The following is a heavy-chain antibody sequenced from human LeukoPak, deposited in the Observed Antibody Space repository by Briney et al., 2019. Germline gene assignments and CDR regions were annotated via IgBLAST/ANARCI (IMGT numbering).Heavy chain of an antibody. CDR1: GGSISSYY. CDR2: IYTSGST. CDR3: ARDRGDMVRGVIIAGPYAFDI. Sequence: SETLSLTCTVSGGSISSYYWSWIRQPAGKGLEWIGRIYTSGSTNYNPSLKSRVTMSVDTSKNQFSLKLSSVTAADTAVYYCARDRGDMVRGVIIAGPYAFDIWGQGTMVTASS. J-gene: IGHJ3*02. D-gene: IGHD3-10*01. V-gene: IGHV4-4*07.